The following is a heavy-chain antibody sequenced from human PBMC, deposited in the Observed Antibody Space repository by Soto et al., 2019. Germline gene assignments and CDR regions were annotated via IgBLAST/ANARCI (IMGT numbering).Heavy chain of an antibody. V-gene: IGHV1-69*06. CDR1: GGTLSSFINYP. D-gene: IGHD3-3*01. J-gene: IGHJ4*02. CDR2: IVPNVGTV. CDR3: ARRGASGFLRYFDN. Sequence: QMQLVQSGAEVKKPGSSVKVSCKASGGTLSSFINYPINWVRQAPGQGLEWMGGIVPNVGTVNYAQKFQGRFTITADKSTGTAYMELSSLISEDTALYYCARRGASGFLRYFDNWGQGTLVTVSS.